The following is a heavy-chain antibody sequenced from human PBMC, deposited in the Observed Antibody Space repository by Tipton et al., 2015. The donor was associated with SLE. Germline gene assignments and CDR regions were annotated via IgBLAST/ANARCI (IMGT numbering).Heavy chain of an antibody. V-gene: IGHV4-30-4*08. Sequence: TPSLTCTVSGGSISSHYWSWIRQPPGKGLEWIGYIYYSGSTYYNPSLKSRVTISVDTSKNQFSLKLSSVTAADTAVYYCARDALLHYDSSGSGAFDIWGQGTMLTVSS. CDR1: GGSISSHY. CDR2: IYYSGST. D-gene: IGHD3-22*01. CDR3: ARDALLHYDSSGSGAFDI. J-gene: IGHJ3*02.